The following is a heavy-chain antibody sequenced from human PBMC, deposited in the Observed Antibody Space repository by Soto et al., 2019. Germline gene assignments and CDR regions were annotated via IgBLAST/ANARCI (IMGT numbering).Heavy chain of an antibody. J-gene: IGHJ5*02. D-gene: IGHD6-19*01. CDR2: IVADSGNT. CDR1: GFTFTSSA. Sequence: SVKVSCKASGFTFTSSAMQWVRQARGQRLEWIGWIVADSGNTNYAQKLQERVTITTDISTSTAYMELRSLRSDDTAVYYCARVPGPYSSGWYGLNWFDPWGQGTLVTVSS. CDR3: ARVPGPYSSGWYGLNWFDP. V-gene: IGHV1-58*02.